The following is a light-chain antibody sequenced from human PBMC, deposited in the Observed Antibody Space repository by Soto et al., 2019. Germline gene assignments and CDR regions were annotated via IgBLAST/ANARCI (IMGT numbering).Light chain of an antibody. J-gene: IGKJ1*01. CDR1: QTISNT. CDR3: QQYGNSPWT. Sequence: EVVMTQSPATLSVSPVDKVSLSCRANQTISNTLAWYQQKPGQAPRLLIYGASSRATGSPDRFSGSGSGTDFTLTISRLEPEDFAVYYCQQYGNSPWTVGQGTKVDIK. CDR2: GAS. V-gene: IGKV3-20*01.